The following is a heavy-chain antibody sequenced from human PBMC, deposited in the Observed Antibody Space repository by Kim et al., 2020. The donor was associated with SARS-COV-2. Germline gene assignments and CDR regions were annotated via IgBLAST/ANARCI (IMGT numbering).Heavy chain of an antibody. CDR2: IYYSGST. V-gene: IGHV4-59*08. J-gene: IGHJ5*02. Sequence: SETLSLTCTVSGGSISSYYWSWIRQPPGKGLEWIGYIYYSGSTNYNPSLKSRVTTSVDTSKNQFSLKLSSVTAADTAVYYCAGTYSSSWYGVNWFDPWGQGTLVTVSS. CDR3: AGTYSSSWYGVNWFDP. D-gene: IGHD6-13*01. CDR1: GGSISSYY.